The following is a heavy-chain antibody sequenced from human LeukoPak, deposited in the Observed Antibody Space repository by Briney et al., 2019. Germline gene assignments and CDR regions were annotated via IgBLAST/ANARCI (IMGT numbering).Heavy chain of an antibody. CDR2: IIPILGIA. CDR1: GGTFSSYA. CDR3: ARDLPYSGSYYEQGGFDY. Sequence: SVKVSCKASGGTFSSYAISWVRQAPRQGLEWMGRIIPILGIANYAQKFQGRVTITADKSTSTAYMELSSLRSEDTAVYYCARDLPYSGSYYEQGGFDYWGQGTLVTVSS. D-gene: IGHD1-26*01. J-gene: IGHJ4*02. V-gene: IGHV1-69*04.